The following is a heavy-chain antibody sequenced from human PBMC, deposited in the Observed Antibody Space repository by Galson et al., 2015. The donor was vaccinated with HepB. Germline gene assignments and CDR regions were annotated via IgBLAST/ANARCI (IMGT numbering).Heavy chain of an antibody. D-gene: IGHD7-27*01. J-gene: IGHJ4*02. CDR3: AKAWMANWGYFDY. CDR1: GFTFSSYG. Sequence: SLRLSCAASGFTFSSYGMHWVRQAPGKGLEWVAVISYDGSNKYYADSVKGRFTISRDNSKNTLYLQMNSLRAEDTAVYYCAKAWMANWGYFDYWGQGTLVTVSS. V-gene: IGHV3-30*18. CDR2: ISYDGSNK.